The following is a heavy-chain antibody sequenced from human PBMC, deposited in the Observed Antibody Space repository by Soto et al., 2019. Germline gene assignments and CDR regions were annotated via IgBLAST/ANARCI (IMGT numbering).Heavy chain of an antibody. CDR1: GFTFSSYS. CDR3: AAYSSWSNYYYYYGMDV. D-gene: IGHD6-13*01. J-gene: IGHJ6*02. Sequence: GGSLRLSCAASGFTFSSYSMNWVRQAPGKGLEWVSSISSSSSYIYYADSAKGRFTISRDNAKNSLYLQMNSLRAEDTAVYYCAAYSSWSNYYYYYGMDVWGQGTTVTVSS. V-gene: IGHV3-21*01. CDR2: ISSSSSYI.